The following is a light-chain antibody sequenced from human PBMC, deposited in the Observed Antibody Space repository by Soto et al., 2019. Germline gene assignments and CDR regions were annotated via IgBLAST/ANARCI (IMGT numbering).Light chain of an antibody. CDR3: QVWDNDRYHFV. Sequence: SYVLTQPPSVAVAPGQTARITCQENNIGTKSVHWYQQRPGQAPVLVVFDDSDRPSGIPERFSGSNSRNTATLIIDRVEAGDEADYYRQVWDNDRYHFVFGSGTKLTVL. CDR2: DDS. J-gene: IGLJ1*01. V-gene: IGLV3-21*02. CDR1: NIGTKS.